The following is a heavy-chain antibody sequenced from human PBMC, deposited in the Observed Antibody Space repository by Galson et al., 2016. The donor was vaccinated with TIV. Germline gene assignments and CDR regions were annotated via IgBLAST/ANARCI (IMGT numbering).Heavy chain of an antibody. CDR2: ISGSGGST. Sequence: SLRLSCAASGFTFSSYAMSWVRQAPGKGLEWVSAISGSGGSTWYADSVKGRFTISRGNSKNTVYLQMNSLRAEDTAVYYCAKVPSSGFYYYGMDVWGQGTTVTVSS. CDR1: GFTFSSYA. J-gene: IGHJ6*02. D-gene: IGHD3-22*01. V-gene: IGHV3-23*01. CDR3: AKVPSSGFYYYGMDV.